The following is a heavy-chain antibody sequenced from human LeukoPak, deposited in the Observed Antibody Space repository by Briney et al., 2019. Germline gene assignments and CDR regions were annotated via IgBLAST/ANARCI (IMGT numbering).Heavy chain of an antibody. J-gene: IGHJ3*02. CDR3: AKDAEDTAMANDAFDI. D-gene: IGHD5-18*01. CDR1: GVTVSSNY. Sequence: GGSLRLSCAASGVTVSSNYMNWVRQAPGKGLEWVSVIYTSGSTYHADSVKGRFTISRDNSKNTLYLQMNSLRAEDTAVYYCAKDAEDTAMANDAFDIWGQGTMVTVSS. V-gene: IGHV3-53*01. CDR2: IYTSGST.